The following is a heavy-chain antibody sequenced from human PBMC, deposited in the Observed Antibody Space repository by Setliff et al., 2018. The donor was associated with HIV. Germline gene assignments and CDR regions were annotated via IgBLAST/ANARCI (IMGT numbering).Heavy chain of an antibody. CDR1: GFTFCDYS. D-gene: IGHD4-17*01. V-gene: IGHV3-48*04. CDR2: ISRDGNTI. J-gene: IGHJ4*02. CDR3: ARDKDEDYGSISFDY. Sequence: WGSLRLSCVASGFTFCDYSMNWVRQAPGKGLEWVSYISRDGNTIYYADSVKGRFTISRDNAKNSLYLQLNSLRPEDTAVYYCARDKDEDYGSISFDYWGQGILVTVSS.